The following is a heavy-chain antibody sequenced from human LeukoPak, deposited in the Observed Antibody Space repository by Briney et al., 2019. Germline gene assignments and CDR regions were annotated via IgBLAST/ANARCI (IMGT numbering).Heavy chain of an antibody. D-gene: IGHD6-6*01. CDR3: ARSSVKAISSLTSY. CDR1: GYTFTSYG. V-gene: IGHV1-18*01. Sequence: GASVKVSCKASGYTFTSYGISWVRQAPGQGLEWMGWISAYNGNTNYAQKLQGRVTMTTDTSTSTACMELRSLRSDDTAVYYCARSSVKAISSLTSYWGQGTLVTVSS. CDR2: ISAYNGNT. J-gene: IGHJ4*02.